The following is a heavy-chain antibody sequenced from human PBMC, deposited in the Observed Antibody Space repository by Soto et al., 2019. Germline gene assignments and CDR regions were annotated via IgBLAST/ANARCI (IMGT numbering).Heavy chain of an antibody. V-gene: IGHV6-1*01. CDR2: TYYRSQWYN. CDR3: ARVYFLGMRTYNGIDV. Sequence: QVQLQQSGPGLVKPSQTLSLTCAISGDSVSSNSAAWNWIRQSPSRGLEWLGRTYYRSQWYNDYAVSVKRRITINPDTSKNQFSLPLNSVPPEDTAVYYCARVYFLGMRTYNGIDVWGQGTTVTVSS. J-gene: IGHJ6*02. D-gene: IGHD7-27*01. CDR1: GDSVSSNSAA.